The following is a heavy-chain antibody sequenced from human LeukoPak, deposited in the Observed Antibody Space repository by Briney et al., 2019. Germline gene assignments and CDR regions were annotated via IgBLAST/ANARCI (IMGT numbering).Heavy chain of an antibody. V-gene: IGHV4-39*01. CDR3: ASVLLRLLYY. D-gene: IGHD4-17*01. Sequence: SETLSLTRTVSGGSISSSRYYWGWVRQPPRKGMEWIGSIYYSGSTYYNPSLKSRVTISVDTSKNQFSLKLSSVTAADTAVYYCASVLLRLLYYWGQGNLVTVSS. CDR2: IYYSGST. J-gene: IGHJ4*02. CDR1: GGSISSSRYY.